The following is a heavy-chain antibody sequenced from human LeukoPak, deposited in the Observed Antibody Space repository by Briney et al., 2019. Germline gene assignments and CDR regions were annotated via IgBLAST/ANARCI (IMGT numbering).Heavy chain of an antibody. CDR1: GFTFSSYG. Sequence: GGSLRLSCAASGFTFSSYGMHWVRQAPGKGLEWVAFIRYDGSNKYYTDSVKGRFTISRDNSKNTLYLQMNSLRAEDTAVYYCARRAGDYSHPYDYWGEGTLVTVSS. CDR2: IRYDGSNK. V-gene: IGHV3-30*02. J-gene: IGHJ4*02. D-gene: IGHD3-22*01. CDR3: ARRAGDYSHPYDY.